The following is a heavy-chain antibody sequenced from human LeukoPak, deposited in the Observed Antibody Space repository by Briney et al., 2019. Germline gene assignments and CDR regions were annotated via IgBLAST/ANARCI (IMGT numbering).Heavy chain of an antibody. J-gene: IGHJ4*02. D-gene: IGHD6-19*01. V-gene: IGHV3-30*04. CDR1: GFTFSSYA. Sequence: GRSLRLSCAASGFTFSSYAMHWVRQAPGKGLEWVAVISYDGSNKNYADSVKGRFTISRDNSKNTLYLQMNSLRAEDTAVYYCARDNGWFFDYWGQGTLVTVSS. CDR3: ARDNGWFFDY. CDR2: ISYDGSNK.